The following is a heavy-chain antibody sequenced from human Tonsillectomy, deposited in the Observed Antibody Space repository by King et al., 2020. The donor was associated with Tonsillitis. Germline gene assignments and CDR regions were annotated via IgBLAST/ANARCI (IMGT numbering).Heavy chain of an antibody. CDR2: IIPLFGTA. Sequence: VQLVQSGAEVKKPGSSVKVSCKASGGTLSSYGISWVRQAPGQGLEWMGGIIPLFGTANYAQKFQGRVTITADESTNTAHMELSSLRSEDTAVYFCAREGKWTQPYDAFDIGGQGTLVTVSS. V-gene: IGHV1-69*01. CDR3: AREGKWTQPYDAFDI. CDR1: GGTLSSYG. J-gene: IGHJ3*02. D-gene: IGHD1-26*01.